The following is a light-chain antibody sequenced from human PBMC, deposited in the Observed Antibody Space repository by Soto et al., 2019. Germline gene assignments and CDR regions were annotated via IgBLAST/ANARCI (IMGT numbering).Light chain of an antibody. J-gene: IGKJ1*01. V-gene: IGKV3-20*01. Sequence: EIVLTQSPGTLSLSPGERATLSCRASQSVSSNYLAWYQQKPGQAPRLLTYGASSRATGISDKFSGSGSGTDFTLTISRLEPEDFAVYYCQQYDSSPWTFGQGTKVEIK. CDR3: QQYDSSPWT. CDR2: GAS. CDR1: QSVSSNY.